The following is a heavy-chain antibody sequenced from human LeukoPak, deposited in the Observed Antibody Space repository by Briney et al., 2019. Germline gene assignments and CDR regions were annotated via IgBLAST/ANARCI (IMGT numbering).Heavy chain of an antibody. CDR3: ARELHYGGNLSFLGDAFDI. D-gene: IGHD4-23*01. CDR2: ISAYNGNT. J-gene: IGHJ3*02. CDR1: GYTFTSYG. Sequence: ASVEVSCKDSGYTFTSYGISWVRQAPGQGLEWMAWISAYNGNTNYAQKLQGRVTMTTDTSTSTAYMELRSLRSDDTAVYYCARELHYGGNLSFLGDAFDIWGQRTMVTVSS. V-gene: IGHV1-18*01.